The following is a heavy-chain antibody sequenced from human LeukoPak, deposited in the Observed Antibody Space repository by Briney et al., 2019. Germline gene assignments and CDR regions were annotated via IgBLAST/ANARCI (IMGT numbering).Heavy chain of an antibody. CDR3: ATSQGARDAFDI. J-gene: IGHJ3*02. Sequence: GGSLRLSCSASGSTFSSYVMHWVRQAPGKGLEYVSAISSNGGSTYYADSVKGRFTISRDNSKNTLYLQMNSLRAEDTAVYYCATSQGARDAFDIWGQGTMVTVSS. V-gene: IGHV3-64*04. CDR2: ISSNGGST. CDR1: GSTFSSYV. D-gene: IGHD1-26*01.